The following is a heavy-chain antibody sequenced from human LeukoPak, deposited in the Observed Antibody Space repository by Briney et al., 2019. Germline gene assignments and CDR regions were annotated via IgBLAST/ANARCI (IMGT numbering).Heavy chain of an antibody. CDR3: ARFRVLTGYYSLNYWYFDL. Sequence: PGGSLRLSCAASGFTFSSYSMNWVRQAPGKGLEWVSSISSSSSSYIYYADSVKGRFTISRDNAKNSLYLQMNSLRAEDTVVYYCARFRVLTGYYSLNYWYFDLWGRGTLVTVSS. CDR2: ISSSSSSYI. J-gene: IGHJ2*01. CDR1: GFTFSSYS. D-gene: IGHD3-9*01. V-gene: IGHV3-21*01.